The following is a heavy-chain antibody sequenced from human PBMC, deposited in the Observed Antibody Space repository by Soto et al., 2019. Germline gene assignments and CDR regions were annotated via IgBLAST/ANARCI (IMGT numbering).Heavy chain of an antibody. CDR3: ARVAGDYGGNYYNWFDP. CDR1: GDSVSSNSAA. Sequence: SQTLSLTCALSGDSVSSNSAAWNWIRQSPSRGLEWLGRTYYRSKWYNDYAVSVKSRITINPDTSKNQFSLQLNSVTPEDTAVYYCARVAGDYGGNYYNWFDPWGQGTLVTVSS. D-gene: IGHD4-17*01. V-gene: IGHV6-1*01. J-gene: IGHJ5*02. CDR2: TYYRSKWYN.